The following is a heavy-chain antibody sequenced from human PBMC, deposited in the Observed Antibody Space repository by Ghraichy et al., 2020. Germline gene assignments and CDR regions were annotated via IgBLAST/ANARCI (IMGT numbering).Heavy chain of an antibody. D-gene: IGHD3-10*01. J-gene: IGHJ4*02. Sequence: SETLSLTCAVYGGSFSGYYWSWIRQPPGKGLEWIGEINHSGSTNYNPSLKSRVTISVDTSKNQFSLKLSSVTAADTAVYYCARGVVRYYYGSGSYPGYFDYWGQGTLVTVSS. V-gene: IGHV4-34*01. CDR2: INHSGST. CDR3: ARGVVRYYYGSGSYPGYFDY. CDR1: GGSFSGYY.